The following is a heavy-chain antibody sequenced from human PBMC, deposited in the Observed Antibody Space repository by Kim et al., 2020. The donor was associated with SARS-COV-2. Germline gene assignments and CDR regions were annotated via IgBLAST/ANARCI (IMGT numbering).Heavy chain of an antibody. J-gene: IGHJ6*02. V-gene: IGHV3-23*01. CDR3: AKRVYGMDV. Sequence: GSTYYADSVKGRFTISRDNSKNTLYLQMNSLRAEDTAVYYCAKRVYGMDVWGQGTTVTVSS. D-gene: IGHD6-13*01. CDR2: GST.